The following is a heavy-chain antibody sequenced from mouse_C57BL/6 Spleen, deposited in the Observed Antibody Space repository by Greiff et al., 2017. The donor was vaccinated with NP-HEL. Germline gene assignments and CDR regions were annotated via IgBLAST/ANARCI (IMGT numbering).Heavy chain of an antibody. CDR2: IDPSDSYT. CDR3: ARSTVVAPYFDY. D-gene: IGHD1-1*01. J-gene: IGHJ2*01. V-gene: IGHV1-69*01. Sequence: QVQLQQPGAELVMPGASVKLSCKASGYTFTSYWMHWVKQRPGQGLEWIGEIDPSDSYTNYNQKFKGKSTLTVDKSSSTAYMQLSSLTSEDSAVYDCARSTVVAPYFDYWGQGTTLTVSS. CDR1: GYTFTSYW.